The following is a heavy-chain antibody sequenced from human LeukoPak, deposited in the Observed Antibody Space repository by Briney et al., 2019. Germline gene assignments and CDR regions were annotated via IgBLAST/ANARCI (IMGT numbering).Heavy chain of an antibody. Sequence: GGPLRLSCAASGFTFSSYGMHWVRQAPGKGLEWVAFIRYDGSDKYYADSVKGRFTISRDNSKNTLYLQMNSLRAEDTAVYYCAKDSWEVGATSEIDYWGQGTLVTVSS. D-gene: IGHD1-26*01. J-gene: IGHJ4*02. CDR2: IRYDGSDK. CDR3: AKDSWEVGATSEIDY. CDR1: GFTFSSYG. V-gene: IGHV3-30*02.